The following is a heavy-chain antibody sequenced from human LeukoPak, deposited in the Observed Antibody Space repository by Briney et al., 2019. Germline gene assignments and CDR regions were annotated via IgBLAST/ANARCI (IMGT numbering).Heavy chain of an antibody. J-gene: IGHJ4*02. CDR1: GFTFSSYW. D-gene: IGHD3-3*01. CDR2: IDSDGSTT. Sequence: GGSLRLSCAASGFTFSSYWMHWVRQAPGKGLVWVSRIDSDGSTTNYADSVKGRFTLSRDNAKNTLYLQMSSLRVEDTAVYYCTRDAFGVDKSPFWGQGTLVTVSS. CDR3: TRDAFGVDKSPF. V-gene: IGHV3-74*01.